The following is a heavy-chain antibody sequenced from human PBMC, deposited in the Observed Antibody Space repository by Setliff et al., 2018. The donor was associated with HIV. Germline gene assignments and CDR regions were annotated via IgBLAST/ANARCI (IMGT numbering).Heavy chain of an antibody. CDR3: ARDYYDDSYYRPGIYYYYYMDV. J-gene: IGHJ6*03. D-gene: IGHD3-10*01. CDR1: GYSISSGYY. Sequence: PSETLSLTCAVSGYSISSGYYWGWIRQPPGKGLEWIGEINHSGSTNYNPSLKSRVTMSVDTSSNQFSLKLSSVTAADTAVYYCARDYYDDSYYRPGIYYYYYMDVWGRGTTVTVSS. CDR2: INHSGST. V-gene: IGHV4-38-2*02.